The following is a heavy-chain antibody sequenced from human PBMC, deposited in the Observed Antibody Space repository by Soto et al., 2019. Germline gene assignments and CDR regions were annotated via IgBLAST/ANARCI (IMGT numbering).Heavy chain of an antibody. CDR2: ISVSSSTM. J-gene: IGHJ6*02. V-gene: IGHV3-48*01. Sequence: EVQLVDSGGGLVQPGGSLRLSCAASGFTFSSYSMNWVRQAPGKGLEWVSYISVSSSTMYYADSVKGRFTISRDNAKNSLYLQMSSLRVEDTAVYYCARERVNPGYYYYYGMDVWGQGTTVTVSS. CDR1: GFTFSSYS. D-gene: IGHD3-10*01. CDR3: ARERVNPGYYYYYGMDV.